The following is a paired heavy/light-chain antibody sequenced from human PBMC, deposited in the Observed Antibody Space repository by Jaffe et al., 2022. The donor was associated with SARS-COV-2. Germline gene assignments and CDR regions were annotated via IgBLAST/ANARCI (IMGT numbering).Heavy chain of an antibody. CDR2: INQDGSGE. V-gene: IGHV3-7*01. Sequence: EVQLVESGGGLVQPGGSLRLSCAASGFTFSQYWMNWVRQAPGKGLEWVANINQDGSGEYYVDSVKGRFTVSRDNAKNSLYLQMDSLRAEDTAMYYCARDAYFTYDAFDIWGQGTTVTVSS. CDR3: ARDAYFTYDAFDI. D-gene: IGHD3-9*01. CDR1: GFTFSQYW. J-gene: IGHJ3*02.
Light chain of an antibody. V-gene: IGKV3-20*01. CDR1: QSVSSRF. CDR3: QQYGNSPLS. Sequence: ENVLTQSPGTLSLSPGERATLSCRASQSVSSRFLAWYQQKPGQAPRLLIYGASSRASGIPDRFSGSGSGTDFTLTISTLEPEDFAVYYCQQYGNSPLSFGGGTRVEIK. CDR2: GAS. J-gene: IGKJ4*01.